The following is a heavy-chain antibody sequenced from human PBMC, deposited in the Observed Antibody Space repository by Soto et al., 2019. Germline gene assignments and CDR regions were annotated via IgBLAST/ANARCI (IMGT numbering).Heavy chain of an antibody. D-gene: IGHD3-16*01. CDR2: IYYSGNT. V-gene: IGHV4-30-4*01. CDR1: GGSTSSDNY. Sequence: TLSLTCTVSGGSTSSDNYWSWIRQPPGKGLEWIGHIYYSGNTDYNPSLKSRLAISIDTSKNQFSLKLSSVTAADTAVYFCAREGGESSDGLYYFDSWGQGSLVTVS. CDR3: AREGGESSDGLYYFDS. J-gene: IGHJ4*02.